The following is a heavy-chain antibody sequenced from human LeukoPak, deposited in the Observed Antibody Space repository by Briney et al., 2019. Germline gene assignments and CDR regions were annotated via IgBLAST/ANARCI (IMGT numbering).Heavy chain of an antibody. D-gene: IGHD6-19*01. V-gene: IGHV5-51*01. Sequence: GESLKISCRGSGYSFISYWIGWVRQIPGKGLEYMGIIYPDDSDTRYSPSFQGQVTISVDKSLNIAYLQWSSLKASDTAMYYCARLIYRSSHAFDIWGQGTLVTVSP. CDR3: ARLIYRSSHAFDI. CDR1: GYSFISYW. CDR2: IYPDDSDT. J-gene: IGHJ3*02.